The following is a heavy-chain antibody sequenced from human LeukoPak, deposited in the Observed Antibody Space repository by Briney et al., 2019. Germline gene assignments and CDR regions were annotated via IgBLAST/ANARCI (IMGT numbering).Heavy chain of an antibody. CDR1: GFTFDDHG. J-gene: IGHJ4*02. D-gene: IGHD5-18*01. CDR2: INWNGGST. Sequence: SGGCLRLSYAASGFTFDDHGMNWVRQAPGKGLEWVSGINWNGGSTFYADSVKGRFTISRDNAKNALYLQMNSLTAEDTALYHCARDRSYGSFDFWGQGTLVTVSS. V-gene: IGHV3-20*01. CDR3: ARDRSYGSFDF.